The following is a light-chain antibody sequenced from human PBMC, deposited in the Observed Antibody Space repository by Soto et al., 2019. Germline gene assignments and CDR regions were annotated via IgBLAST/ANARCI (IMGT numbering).Light chain of an antibody. CDR1: QIVDSY. J-gene: IGKJ5*01. CDR3: QQRNNWPIT. Sequence: EIVLTQSPGTLSLSPGERATLSCRASQIVDSYLVWYQQKPGQAPRLLISGASNRATGIAARFSGSGSGTDFTLTINSLEPEDFAVYYCQQRNNWPITFGQGTRLEIK. V-gene: IGKV3-11*01. CDR2: GAS.